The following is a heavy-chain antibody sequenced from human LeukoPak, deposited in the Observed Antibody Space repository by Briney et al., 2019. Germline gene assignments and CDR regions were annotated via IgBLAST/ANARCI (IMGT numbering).Heavy chain of an antibody. J-gene: IGHJ4*02. V-gene: IGHV3-23*01. CDR3: ARRSYYDLDYFDY. CDR2: ITTSGGST. CDR1: GFTFSSYA. Sequence: GGSLRLPCAASGFTFSSYAMSWVRQAPGKGLEWVSTITTSGGSTYYADSVKGRFTISRDNSKNTLYLQMNSLRAEDTAVYYCARRSYYDLDYFDYWGQGTLVTVSS. D-gene: IGHD1-26*01.